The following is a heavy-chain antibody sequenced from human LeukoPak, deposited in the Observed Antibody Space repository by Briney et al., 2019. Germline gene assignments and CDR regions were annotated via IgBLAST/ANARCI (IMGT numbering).Heavy chain of an antibody. D-gene: IGHD3-10*01. J-gene: IGHJ5*02. Sequence: SETLSLTCTVSGYSISSGYYWGWIRQPPGKGLEWIGSIYHSGSTYYNPSLKSRVTISVDTSKNQFSLKLSSVTAADTAVYYCAREALWFGEFQYWFDPWGRGTLVTVSS. CDR3: AREALWFGEFQYWFDP. CDR1: GYSISSGYY. V-gene: IGHV4-38-2*02. CDR2: IYHSGST.